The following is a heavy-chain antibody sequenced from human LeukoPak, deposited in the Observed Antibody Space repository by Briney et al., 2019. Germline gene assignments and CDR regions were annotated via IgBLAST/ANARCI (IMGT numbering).Heavy chain of an antibody. Sequence: GGSLRLSCAASGFTFSDYYMSWIRQAPGKGLEWVSYISSSGSTIYYADSVKGRFTISRDNAKNSLYLQMNSLRAEDTAVYYCARDKPFYYASGANRYYYYMDVWGKGTTVTVSS. CDR1: GFTFSDYY. D-gene: IGHD3-10*01. CDR3: ARDKPFYYASGANRYYYYMDV. J-gene: IGHJ6*03. V-gene: IGHV3-11*04. CDR2: ISSSGSTI.